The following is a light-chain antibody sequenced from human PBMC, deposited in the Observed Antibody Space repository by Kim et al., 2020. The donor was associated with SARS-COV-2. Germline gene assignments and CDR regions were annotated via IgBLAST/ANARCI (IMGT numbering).Light chain of an antibody. V-gene: IGLV1-40*01. CDR3: QSYDSSLSGVV. Sequence: RVTLSCTGSRANIGAGYDVHWYQQLPGTAPKLLIYGNSNRPSGVPDRFSGSKSGTSASLAITGLQAEDEADYYCQSYDSSLSGVVFGGGTQLTVL. CDR2: GNS. J-gene: IGLJ2*01. CDR1: RANIGAGYD.